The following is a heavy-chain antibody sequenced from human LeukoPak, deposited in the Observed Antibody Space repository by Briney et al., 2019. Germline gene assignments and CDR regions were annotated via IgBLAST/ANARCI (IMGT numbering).Heavy chain of an antibody. CDR1: GFTFSSYG. V-gene: IGHV3-33*01. D-gene: IGHD1-20*01. CDR2: IWYDGSNK. Sequence: PGRSLRLSCAASGFTFSSYGMHWVRQAPGKGLEWVAVIWYDGSNKYYADSVKGRFTISRDNSKNTLYLQMNSLRAEDTAVYYCARGDNWNPRAPAEYWGQGTLVNVSS. CDR3: ARGDNWNPRAPAEY. J-gene: IGHJ4*02.